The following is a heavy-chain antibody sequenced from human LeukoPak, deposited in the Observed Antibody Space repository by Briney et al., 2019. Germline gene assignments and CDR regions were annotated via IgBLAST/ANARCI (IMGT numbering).Heavy chain of an antibody. CDR2: INPNSGGT. V-gene: IGHV1-2*02. D-gene: IGHD3-3*01. Sequence: ASVKVSCKASGYTFTGYYMHWVRQAPGQGLEWMGWINPNSGGTNYAQKVQGRVTMTRDTSISTAYMELSRLRSDDTAVYYCARSSYYDFWSGSPWYFDYWGQGTLVTVSS. CDR1: GYTFTGYY. J-gene: IGHJ4*02. CDR3: ARSSYYDFWSGSPWYFDY.